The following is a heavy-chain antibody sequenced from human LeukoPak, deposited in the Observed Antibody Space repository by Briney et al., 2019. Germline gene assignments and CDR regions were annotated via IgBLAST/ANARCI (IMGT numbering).Heavy chain of an antibody. D-gene: IGHD3-10*01. CDR1: GGSISSSSYY. CDR3: ARDRVLLWFGELLGGWFDP. CDR2: IYYSGST. Sequence: KTSETLSLTCTVSGGSISSSSYYWGWIHQPPGKGLEWIGSIYYSGSTYYNPSLKSRVTISVDTSKNQFSLKLSSVTAADTAVYYCARDRVLLWFGELLGGWFDPWGQGTLVTVSS. J-gene: IGHJ5*02. V-gene: IGHV4-39*07.